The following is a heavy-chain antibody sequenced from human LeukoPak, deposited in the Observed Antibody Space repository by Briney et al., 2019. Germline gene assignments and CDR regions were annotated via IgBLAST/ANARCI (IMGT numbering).Heavy chain of an antibody. CDR1: GFTFSSYE. J-gene: IGHJ4*02. Sequence: PGGSLRLSCAPSGFTFSSYEMNWVRQAPGKGLEWVSYISTSGSTKHYADSVKGRFTISRDNAKSSLYLQMNSLRAEDTAVYYCARLRGRGFLNYFDYWGQGALVTVPS. V-gene: IGHV3-48*03. D-gene: IGHD5-12*01. CDR2: ISTSGSTK. CDR3: ARLRGRGFLNYFDY.